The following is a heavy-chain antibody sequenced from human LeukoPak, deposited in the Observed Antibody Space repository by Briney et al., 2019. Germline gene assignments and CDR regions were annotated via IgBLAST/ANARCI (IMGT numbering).Heavy chain of an antibody. J-gene: IGHJ3*01. Sequence: GESLKISCKASGYSFSDYWIGWVRHMPGKGLEWMTNIYPGDSETRYSPSLQGQVTISADKSINTVYLQWNSLRASDTAMYYCARQRGYRMTKDGFDVWGQGTMITVSS. CDR2: IYPGDSET. CDR3: ARQRGYRMTKDGFDV. V-gene: IGHV5-51*01. CDR1: GYSFSDYW. D-gene: IGHD2-2*03.